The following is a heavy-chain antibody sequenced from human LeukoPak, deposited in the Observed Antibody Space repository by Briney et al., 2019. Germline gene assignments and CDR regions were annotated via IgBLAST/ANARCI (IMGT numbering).Heavy chain of an antibody. V-gene: IGHV2-5*02. CDR3: AHMGQQLYPQH. CDR2: IYWDDDE. CDR1: GFSLSTSGVG. J-gene: IGHJ1*01. Sequence: SGPTLVKPTQTLTLTCTFSGFSLSTSGVGVGWIRQPPGKALEWLALIYWDDDERHSPSLKSRLTITKDTAKNQVVLTMANMDPVDTATYYCAHMGQQLYPQHWGQGTLVTVSS. D-gene: IGHD6-13*01.